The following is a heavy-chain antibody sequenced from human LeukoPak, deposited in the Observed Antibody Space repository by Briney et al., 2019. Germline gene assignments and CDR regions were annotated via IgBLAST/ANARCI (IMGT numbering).Heavy chain of an antibody. CDR2: INPNSGGT. CDR3: ERAPITIFGVVQSSDY. Sequence: GASVKVSCKASGYTFTGYYMHWVRQAPGQGLEWMGWINPNSGGTNYAQKFQGRVTMTRDTSISTAYMELSRLRSDDTAVYYCERAPITIFGVVQSSDYWGHGTLVTVSS. D-gene: IGHD3-3*01. J-gene: IGHJ4*01. CDR1: GYTFTGYY. V-gene: IGHV1-2*02.